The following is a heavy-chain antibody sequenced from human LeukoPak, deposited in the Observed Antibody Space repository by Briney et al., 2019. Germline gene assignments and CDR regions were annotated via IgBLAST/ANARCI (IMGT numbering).Heavy chain of an antibody. Sequence: GGSLRLSCAASGFTFDAFGMTWVRQAPGKGLEWVSAIRGDAGSTGYADSVKGRFTISRDNAMNSLYLQMNSLRVEDTALYYCARVWAWGSGNYFDNWGQGTLVTVSS. CDR1: GFTFDAFG. V-gene: IGHV3-20*04. CDR3: ARVWAWGSGNYFDN. D-gene: IGHD7-27*01. CDR2: IRGDAGST. J-gene: IGHJ4*02.